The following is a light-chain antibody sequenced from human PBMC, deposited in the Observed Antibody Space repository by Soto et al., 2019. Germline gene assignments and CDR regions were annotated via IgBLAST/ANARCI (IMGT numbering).Light chain of an antibody. CDR1: TSDVGAHNY. CDR3: SSKTSSSSPFV. CDR2: EVS. J-gene: IGLJ1*01. Sequence: QSALTQPASVSGSPGQSITISCTGSTSDVGAHNYVSWYKHHPGQAPQLMIYEVSNRPSGVSNRFSGSKSGNTASLTISGLKADDEGDYYCSSKTSSSSPFVFGTGTKLTVL. V-gene: IGLV2-14*01.